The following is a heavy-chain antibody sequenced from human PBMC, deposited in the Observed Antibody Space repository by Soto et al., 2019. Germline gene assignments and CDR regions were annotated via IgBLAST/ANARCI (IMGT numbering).Heavy chain of an antibody. CDR1: GFTFSSYS. V-gene: IGHV3-48*02. D-gene: IGHD6-13*01. CDR3: ARGSSNWAYYFDF. Sequence: EVHLVESGGGLVQPGGSLRLSCAASGFTFSSYSLNWVRQAPGKGLEWVSYITSSGTTVYYADSVRGRFTISRDNAKSSLYLQMNSLRDDYTAVYYCARGSSNWAYYFDFWGQGTLVTVSS. J-gene: IGHJ4*02. CDR2: ITSSGTTV.